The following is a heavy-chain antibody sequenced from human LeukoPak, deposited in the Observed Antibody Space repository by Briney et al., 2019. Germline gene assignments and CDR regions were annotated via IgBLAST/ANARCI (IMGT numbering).Heavy chain of an antibody. V-gene: IGHV3-48*01. CDR1: GLTFSVYS. J-gene: IGHJ4*02. Sequence: GGSPRLSCAVSGLTFSVYSMNWVRQAPGKGLEWISYINSSSSGVYYADSVKGRFTISRDNAKNTLYLQMNSLRSEDTAVYYCARDHYFDTSGYSRSQDYWGQGTLVTVSP. D-gene: IGHD3-22*01. CDR2: INSSSSGV. CDR3: ARDHYFDTSGYSRSQDY.